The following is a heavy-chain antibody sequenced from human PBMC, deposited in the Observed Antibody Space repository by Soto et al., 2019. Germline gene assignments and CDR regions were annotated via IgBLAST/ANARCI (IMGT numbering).Heavy chain of an antibody. V-gene: IGHV3-66*01. J-gene: IGHJ6*02. Sequence: EVQLVESGGGLVQPGGSLRLSCAASGFTVSSNYMSWVRQAPGKGLEWVSVIYSGGSTYYADSVKGRFTISRDNSKNTLYLQMNSLRAEDTAVYYCARGYYDSSGSNRYYYGMDVWGQGTTVTVSS. CDR3: ARGYYDSSGSNRYYYGMDV. CDR2: IYSGGST. D-gene: IGHD3-22*01. CDR1: GFTVSSNY.